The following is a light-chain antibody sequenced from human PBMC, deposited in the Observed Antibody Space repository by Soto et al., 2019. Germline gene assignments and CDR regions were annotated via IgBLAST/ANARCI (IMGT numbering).Light chain of an antibody. CDR2: GAF. CDR1: QSVSSN. Sequence: VVIKSPVALSVCQEERAPLSCRASQSVSSNLAWYQQKPGQAPSLLIYGAFTRATGIPARFSGTGSGTEFTLTINSLQSEAFAVSYCQPRRHCRVGQGTRLEIK. CDR3: QPRRHCR. J-gene: IGKJ5*01. V-gene: IGKV3-15*01.